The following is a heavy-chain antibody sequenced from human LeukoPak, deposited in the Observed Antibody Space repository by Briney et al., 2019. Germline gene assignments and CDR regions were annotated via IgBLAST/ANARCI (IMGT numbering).Heavy chain of an antibody. V-gene: IGHV3-30*02. CDR3: AKGYSSSWNLFDY. CDR1: GFTFSSYG. CDR2: IRYDGSNK. J-gene: IGHJ4*02. Sequence: GGSLRLSCAASGFTFSSYGMHWVRQAPGKGLEWVAFIRYDGSNKYYADSVKGRFTISRDNSKNTLYLQMNSLRAEDTAVYYCAKGYSSSWNLFDYWGQGTLVTVSS. D-gene: IGHD6-13*01.